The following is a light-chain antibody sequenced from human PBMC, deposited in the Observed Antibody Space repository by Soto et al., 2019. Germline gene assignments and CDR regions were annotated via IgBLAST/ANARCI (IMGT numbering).Light chain of an antibody. CDR2: DAS. CDR1: QSISSW. CDR3: QQYNRWT. V-gene: IGKV1-5*01. Sequence: DIQMAQSPSTLSASVGDRVTITCRASQSISSWLAWYQQKPGKAPKLLIYDASSLESGVPSRFSGSGSGTEFTLTISSLQPGDFATYYCQQYNRWTFGQGTKVDIK. J-gene: IGKJ1*01.